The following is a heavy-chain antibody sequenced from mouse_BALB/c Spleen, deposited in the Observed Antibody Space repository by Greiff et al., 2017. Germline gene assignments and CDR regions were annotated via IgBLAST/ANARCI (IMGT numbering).Heavy chain of an antibody. J-gene: IGHJ4*01. CDR3: ARGGGGYAMDD. Sequence: QVQLQQSGPELVKPGASVKISCKASGYAFSSSWMNWVKQRPGQGLEWIGRIYPGDGDTNYNGKFKGKATLTADKSSSTAYMQLSSLTSVDSAVYFCARGGGGYAMDDWGQGTSVTVSS. CDR1: GYAFSSSW. V-gene: IGHV1-82*01. CDR2: IYPGDGDT.